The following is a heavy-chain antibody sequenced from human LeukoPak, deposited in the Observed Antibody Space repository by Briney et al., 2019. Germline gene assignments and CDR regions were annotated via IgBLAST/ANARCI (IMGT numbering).Heavy chain of an antibody. Sequence: ASVKVSCKASGYTFTGYYMHWVRQAPGQGLEWMGWIKADSGGTRYAQQSQGRVTMTRDTSISTAYMELSRLRSDDTAMYYCATSNFGFWGQGTLVTVSS. CDR2: IKADSGGT. V-gene: IGHV1-2*02. J-gene: IGHJ4*02. D-gene: IGHD4-11*01. CDR1: GYTFTGYY. CDR3: ATSNFGF.